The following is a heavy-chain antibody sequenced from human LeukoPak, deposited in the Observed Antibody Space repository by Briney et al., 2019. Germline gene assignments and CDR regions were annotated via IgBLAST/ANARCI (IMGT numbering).Heavy chain of an antibody. D-gene: IGHD3-3*01. J-gene: IGHJ5*02. CDR3: ARDRPYYDFWSGYSQYNWFDP. V-gene: IGHV4-4*07. CDR1: GGSISSYY. Sequence: PSETLSLTCTVSGGSISSYYWSWIRQPAGKGLEWIGRIYTSGSTNYNPSLKSRVTMSVDTSKNQSSLKLSSVTAADTAVYYCARDRPYYDFWSGYSQYNWFDPWGQGTLVTVSS. CDR2: IYTSGST.